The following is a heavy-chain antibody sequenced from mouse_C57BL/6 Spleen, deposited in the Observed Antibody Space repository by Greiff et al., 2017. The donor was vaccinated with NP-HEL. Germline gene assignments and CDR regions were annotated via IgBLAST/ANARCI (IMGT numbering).Heavy chain of an antibody. CDR2: IYPGDGDT. V-gene: IGHV1-80*01. J-gene: IGHJ1*03. CDR1: GYAFSSYW. D-gene: IGHD1-1*01. Sequence: VQLQQSGAELVKPGASVKISCKASGYAFSSYWMNWVKQRPGKGLEWIGQIYPGDGDTNYNGKFKGKATLTADKSSSTAYMQLSSLTSEDSAVYFCARLGITTVVEEHWYFDVWGTGTTVTVSS. CDR3: ARLGITTVVEEHWYFDV.